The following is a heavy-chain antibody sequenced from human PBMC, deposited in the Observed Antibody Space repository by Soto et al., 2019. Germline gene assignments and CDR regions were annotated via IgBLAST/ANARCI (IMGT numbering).Heavy chain of an antibody. CDR2: IIPIFGTA. CDR1: GGTFSSYA. J-gene: IGHJ5*02. D-gene: IGHD3-22*01. Sequence: QVQLVQSGAEVKKPGSSVKVSCKASGGTFSSYAITWVRQAPGQGLEWMGGIIPIFGTANYAQKLQGRVTIAADECTSTAYRELSSLRSEDTAVYYCARDRGPSSGYYPYWFDPWGQGTLVTVSS. CDR3: ARDRGPSSGYYPYWFDP. V-gene: IGHV1-69*12.